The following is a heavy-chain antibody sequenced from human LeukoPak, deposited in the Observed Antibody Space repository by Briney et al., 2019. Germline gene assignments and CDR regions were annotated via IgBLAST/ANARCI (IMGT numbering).Heavy chain of an antibody. CDR2: INHSGRT. D-gene: IGHD2-2*01. J-gene: IGHJ4*02. CDR3: AGNSEPASTIDY. V-gene: IGHV4-34*01. Sequence: SETLSLTCAVYGESFSGYYWNWLRQPPGKGLEWIGEINHSGRTNYNPSLTSRVTISVDTSKNQNSLKLTSITTADTAVYYVAGNSEPASTIDYWGQGTLVTVSS. CDR1: GESFSGYY.